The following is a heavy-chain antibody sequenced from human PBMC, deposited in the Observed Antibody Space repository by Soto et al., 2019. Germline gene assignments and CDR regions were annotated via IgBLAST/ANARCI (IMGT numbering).Heavy chain of an antibody. J-gene: IGHJ4*02. V-gene: IGHV3-21*01. CDR3: ARVHFYDTSGPHY. D-gene: IGHD3-22*01. CDR1: GFTFKTYT. CDR2: ISSSGSYI. Sequence: GGSVRLSCAASGFTFKTYTMNWVRQAPGKGLEWVSSISSSGSYISYADSVKGRFTISRDNAKKSLYLQMNSLRAEDTAVYYCARVHFYDTSGPHYWGQGTLVTVSS.